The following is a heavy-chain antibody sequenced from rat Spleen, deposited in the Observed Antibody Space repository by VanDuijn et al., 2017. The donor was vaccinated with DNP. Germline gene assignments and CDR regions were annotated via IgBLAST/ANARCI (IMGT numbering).Heavy chain of an antibody. CDR3: ARHGIRGTGAMDA. CDR1: GFTFSDYN. V-gene: IGHV5-7*01. Sequence: EVQLVESGGGLVQPGRSLKLSCTASGFTFSDYNMAWVRQAPKKGLEWVATINYDDTSTYYRDSVKGRFTNYRDNAKTTLDRQMDSLRSEDTATYYCARHGIRGTGAMDAWGQGTSVTVSS. J-gene: IGHJ4*01. CDR2: INYDDTST. D-gene: IGHD4-3*01.